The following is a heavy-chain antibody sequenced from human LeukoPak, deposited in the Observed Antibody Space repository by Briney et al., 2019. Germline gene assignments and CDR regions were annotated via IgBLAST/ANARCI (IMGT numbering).Heavy chain of an antibody. CDR3: ASGVSSTSNYYYYMDV. CDR1: GGSISSYY. V-gene: IGHV4-59*12. Sequence: SETLSLTCTVSGGSISSYYWSWIRQPPGKGLEWIGYIYYSGSTYYNPSLKSRVTISVDTSKNQFSLKLSSVTAADTAVYYCASGVSSTSNYYYYMDVWGKGTTVTVSS. D-gene: IGHD2-2*01. CDR2: IYYSGST. J-gene: IGHJ6*03.